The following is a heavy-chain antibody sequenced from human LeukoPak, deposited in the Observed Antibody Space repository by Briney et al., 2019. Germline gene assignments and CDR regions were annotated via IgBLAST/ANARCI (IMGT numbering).Heavy chain of an antibody. V-gene: IGHV1-18*01. Sequence: GASVKVSCRASGYTFRNYAITWVRQAPGQGLEWMGWISAYNGNTNYAQNLQGRVTMTTDTSTSTAYMELRSLRSDDTAVYYCARDKAYYDFWSGYLNWFDPWGQGTLVTVSS. CDR3: ARDKAYYDFWSGYLNWFDP. D-gene: IGHD3-3*01. CDR2: ISAYNGNT. CDR1: GYTFRNYA. J-gene: IGHJ5*02.